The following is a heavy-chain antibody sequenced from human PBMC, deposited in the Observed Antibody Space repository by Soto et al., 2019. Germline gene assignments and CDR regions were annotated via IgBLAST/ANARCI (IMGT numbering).Heavy chain of an antibody. J-gene: IGHJ4*02. V-gene: IGHV1-2*02. CDR2: INANSGDT. CDR1: GYTFSGHY. CDR3: ARGGALDGTSPPFNH. D-gene: IGHD6-19*01. Sequence: QVQLVQSGAEVKKPGASVRVSCKASGYTFSGHYMHWIRQAPGQGPEWLGWINANSGDTDRAPKFQDRLTMTRDTSISTAYMELSMLRSHDTAVYYCARGGALDGTSPPFNHWGQGTLVTVSS.